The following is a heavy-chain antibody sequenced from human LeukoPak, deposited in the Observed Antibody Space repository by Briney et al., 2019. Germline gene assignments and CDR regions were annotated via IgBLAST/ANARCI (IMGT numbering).Heavy chain of an antibody. CDR1: GFTFSSYG. J-gene: IGHJ6*02. CDR3: AREMGYCGGDCYSGYYYYGMDV. V-gene: IGHV3-33*08. D-gene: IGHD2-21*02. Sequence: GRSLRLSCAASGFTFSSYGMHWVRQAPGKGLEWVAVIWYDGSNKYYADSVKGRFTISRDNSKNTLYLQMNSLRAEDTAVYYCAREMGYCGGDCYSGYYYYGMDVWGQGTTVTVSS. CDR2: IWYDGSNK.